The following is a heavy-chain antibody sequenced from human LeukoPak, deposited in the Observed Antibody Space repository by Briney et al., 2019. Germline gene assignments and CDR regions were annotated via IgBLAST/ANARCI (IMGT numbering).Heavy chain of an antibody. D-gene: IGHD3-3*01. CDR2: IWYDGSNK. CDR1: GFTFSSYG. Sequence: PGGSLRLSCAASGFTFSSYGMHWVRQAPGKGLEWVAVIWYDGSNKYYADSVKGRFTISRDNSKNTLYLQMNSLRAEDTAVYYCAKVGRQAESYDFWSGYCMDVWGKGTTVTVSS. V-gene: IGHV3-33*06. J-gene: IGHJ6*03. CDR3: AKVGRQAESYDFWSGYCMDV.